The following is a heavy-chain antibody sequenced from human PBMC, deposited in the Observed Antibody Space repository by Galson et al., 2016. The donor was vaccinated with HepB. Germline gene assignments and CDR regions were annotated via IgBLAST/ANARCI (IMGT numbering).Heavy chain of an antibody. CDR3: AGHECRGSDCFSAYDF. J-gene: IGHJ3*01. Sequence: QSGAEVKKPGESLKISCKGSGYRFANYWIGWVRQMPGKGLESMGIVYPGNSEIRYSPSFQGQVTISADKSITTVYLQWNSLKASDSAIYCCAGHECRGSDCFSAYDFWGQGTVVTVSS. CDR2: VYPGNSEI. V-gene: IGHV5-51*01. D-gene: IGHD2-21*02. CDR1: GYRFANYW.